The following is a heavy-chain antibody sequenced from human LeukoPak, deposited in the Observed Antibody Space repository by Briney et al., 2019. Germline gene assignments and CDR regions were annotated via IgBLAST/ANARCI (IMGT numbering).Heavy chain of an antibody. J-gene: IGHJ4*02. CDR3: ARRINSSSWLRGAYFDY. D-gene: IGHD6-13*01. Sequence: SETLSLTCAVYGGSFSGYYWSWIRQPPGKGLEWIGEINHSGSTNYNPSLKSRVTISVDTSKNQFSLKLSSVTAADTAVYYCARRINSSSWLRGAYFDYWGQGTLVTVSS. CDR1: GGSFSGYY. V-gene: IGHV4-34*01. CDR2: INHSGST.